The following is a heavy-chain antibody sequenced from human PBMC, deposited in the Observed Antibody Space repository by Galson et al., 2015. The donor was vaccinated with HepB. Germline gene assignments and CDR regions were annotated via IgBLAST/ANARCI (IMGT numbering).Heavy chain of an antibody. D-gene: IGHD6-25*01. CDR1: GYTFTDRY. V-gene: IGHV1-45*02. CDR3: ARYSPIAAGAFDI. Sequence: SVKVSCKASGYTFTDRYLHWVRQAPGQALEWIGWITPVNGNTNYAQKFQDGVTITSDRSRSTAYMDLSSLRSEDTAMYYCARYSPIAAGAFDIWGQGTMVTVSS. CDR2: ITPVNGNT. J-gene: IGHJ3*02.